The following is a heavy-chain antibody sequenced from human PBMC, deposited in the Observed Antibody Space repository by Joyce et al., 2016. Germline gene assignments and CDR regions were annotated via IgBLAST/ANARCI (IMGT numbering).Heavy chain of an antibody. CDR3: ARDTGQCISTTCQPFDY. CDR1: GGSISSGNW. Sequence: QVQLKESGPGLVKPSGTLSLTCAVSGGSISSGNWWSWVRQPPGKGLEWIGEIYHSGSTNYNPSLKSRVTISANKSKNEFSLKLPAVTAADTAVYYCARDTGQCISTTCQPFDYWGQGTLVTVSS. J-gene: IGHJ4*02. V-gene: IGHV4-4*02. D-gene: IGHD2-2*01. CDR2: IYHSGST.